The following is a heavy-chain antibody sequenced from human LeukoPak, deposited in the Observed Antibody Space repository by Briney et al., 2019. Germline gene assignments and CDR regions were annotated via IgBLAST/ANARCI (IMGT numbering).Heavy chain of an antibody. Sequence: GGSVRLSCAASGFTFSSYAMNWVRQAPGKGLEWVSYISTSGSTKYYADSVKGRFTISRDNAENSLYLQMNSLRAEDTAVYYCARRYCSSTSCTLDYWGQGTLVTVSS. CDR3: ARRYCSSTSCTLDY. CDR1: GFTFSSYA. CDR2: ISTSGSTK. V-gene: IGHV3-48*03. J-gene: IGHJ4*02. D-gene: IGHD2-2*01.